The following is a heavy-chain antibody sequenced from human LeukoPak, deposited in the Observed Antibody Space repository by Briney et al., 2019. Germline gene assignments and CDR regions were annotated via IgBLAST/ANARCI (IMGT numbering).Heavy chain of an antibody. V-gene: IGHV4-4*02. D-gene: IGHD3-10*02. CDR2: IHHSGTT. CDR1: GGSITTTNW. CDR3: ARVFGGAN. J-gene: IGHJ4*02. Sequence: SETLSLTCAVSGGSITTTNWWTWVRQPPGKGLEWIGEIHHSGTTHYNPSLKTRVTISVDNSKNQFSLRLTSMTAADTAVYFCARVFGGANWGRGTLVTVSS.